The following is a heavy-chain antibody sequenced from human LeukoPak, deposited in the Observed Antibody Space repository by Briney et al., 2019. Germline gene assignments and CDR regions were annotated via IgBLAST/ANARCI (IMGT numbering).Heavy chain of an antibody. CDR1: GFTFSNAW. CDR2: IKSKTDGGTT. CDR3: TVTYYDYVWGSYRRYYFDY. Sequence: GGSLRLSCAASGFTFSNAWMSWVRQAPGKGLEWVGRIKSKTDGGTTDYAAPVKGRFTISRDDSKNTLYLQMNSLKTEDTAVYYCTVTYYDYVWGSYRRYYFDYWGQGTLVTVSS. J-gene: IGHJ4*02. V-gene: IGHV3-15*01. D-gene: IGHD3-16*02.